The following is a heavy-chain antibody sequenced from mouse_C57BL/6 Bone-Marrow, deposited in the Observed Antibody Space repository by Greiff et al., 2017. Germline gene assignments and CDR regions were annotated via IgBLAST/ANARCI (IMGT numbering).Heavy chain of an antibody. D-gene: IGHD2-2*01. J-gene: IGHJ2*01. CDR3: AIYGYDEGCFDY. V-gene: IGHV1-47*01. CDR1: GYTFTTYP. CDR2: FHPYNDDT. Sequence: VQLQQPGAELVKPGASVKMSCKASGYTFTTYPIEWMKQNHGQSLEWIGNFHPYNDDTKYNEKFKGKATLTVEKSSSTVYLELSRLTSDDSAVYYCAIYGYDEGCFDYWGQGTTLTVSS.